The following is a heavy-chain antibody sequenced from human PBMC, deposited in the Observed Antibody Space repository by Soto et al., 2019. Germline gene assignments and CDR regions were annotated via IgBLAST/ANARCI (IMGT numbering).Heavy chain of an antibody. CDR3: ARDQRYSSSWYGPGGDWFDP. D-gene: IGHD6-13*01. V-gene: IGHV1-69*04. Sequence: SVKVSCKASGGTFSSYTISWVRQAPGQGLEWMGRIIPILGIANYAQKFQGRVTITADKSTSTAYMELSSLRSEDTAVYYCARDQRYSSSWYGPGGDWFDPWGQGTLVTVSS. J-gene: IGHJ5*02. CDR2: IIPILGIA. CDR1: GGTFSSYT.